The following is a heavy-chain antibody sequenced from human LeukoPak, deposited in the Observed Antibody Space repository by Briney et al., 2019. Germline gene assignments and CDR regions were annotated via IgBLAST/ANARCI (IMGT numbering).Heavy chain of an antibody. CDR3: ASYYDSSGYLVRPFDY. J-gene: IGHJ4*02. V-gene: IGHV1-69*13. Sequence: ASVKVSCKASGGTFSSYAISWVRQAPGQGLEWMGGIIPIFGTANYAQKFQGRVTITADESTSTAYMELSSLRSEDTAVYYCASYYDSSGYLVRPFDYWGQGTLVTVSS. CDR2: IIPIFGTA. D-gene: IGHD3-22*01. CDR1: GGTFSSYA.